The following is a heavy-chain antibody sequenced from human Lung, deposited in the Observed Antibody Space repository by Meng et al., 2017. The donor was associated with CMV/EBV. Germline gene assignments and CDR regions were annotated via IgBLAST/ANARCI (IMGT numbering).Heavy chain of an antibody. CDR3: ATDLRGRAVAGTYYYYGMDL. Sequence: GRSLRPXCAASGFTSSDAWMSWVRQAPGKGLEWVGRIKSKIDGGTTDYAAPVKGRFTISRDDSRNTLYLQMNSLKTEDTAVYYCATDLRGRAVAGTYYYYGMDLWGQGTXVTVSS. V-gene: IGHV3-15*01. J-gene: IGHJ6*02. D-gene: IGHD6-19*01. CDR1: GFTSSDAW. CDR2: IKSKIDGGTT.